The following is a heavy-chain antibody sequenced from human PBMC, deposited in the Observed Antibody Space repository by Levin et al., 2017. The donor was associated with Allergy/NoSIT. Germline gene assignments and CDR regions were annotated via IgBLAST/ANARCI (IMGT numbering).Heavy chain of an antibody. CDR2: ISPYNGNT. D-gene: IGHD2-15*01. V-gene: IGHV1-18*01. J-gene: IGHJ5*02. CDR3: ARAVGCGGGTCYAFDT. Sequence: VASVKVSFKASGYTFTNYYINWVRQAPGQGLEWMGWISPYNGNTNYAQKLQGRVTMTTDTSTTTAYMELRSLRSDDTAVYYCARAVGCGGGTCYAFDTWGQGTLVTVSS. CDR1: GYTFTNYY.